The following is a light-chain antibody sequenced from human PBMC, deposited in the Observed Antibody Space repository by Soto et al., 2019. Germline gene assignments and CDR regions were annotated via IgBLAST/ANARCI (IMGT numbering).Light chain of an antibody. CDR2: GAS. CDR3: QQYGNSPNA. CDR1: QSVSSN. Sequence: EIVLTQSPGTLSLSPGERATLSCRASQSVSSNLAWYQQKPGQAPRLLIYGASTRATGIPARFSGSGTGTGFTLTISRLEPEDFAVYYCQQYGNSPNAFGQGTRLEI. V-gene: IGKV3-20*01. J-gene: IGKJ5*01.